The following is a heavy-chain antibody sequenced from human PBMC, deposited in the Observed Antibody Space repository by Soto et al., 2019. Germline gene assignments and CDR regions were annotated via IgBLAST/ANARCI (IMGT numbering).Heavy chain of an antibody. CDR1: GGSISSSSYY. D-gene: IGHD3-3*01. CDR2: IYYSGST. CDR3: ERRRDWRVGSSHVVFNI. Sequence: SETLSLTCTVSGGSISSSSYYWGWIRQPPGKGLEWIGSIYYSGSTYYNPSLKSRVTISVDTSKNQFSLKLSSVTAADTAVYYCERRRDWRVGSSHVVFNIWGKGKRVTFSS. J-gene: IGHJ3*02. V-gene: IGHV4-39*01.